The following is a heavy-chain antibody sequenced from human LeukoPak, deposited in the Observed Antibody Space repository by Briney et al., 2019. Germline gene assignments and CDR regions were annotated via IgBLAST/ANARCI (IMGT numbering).Heavy chain of an antibody. V-gene: IGHV4-38-2*02. J-gene: IGHJ3*02. D-gene: IGHD5-12*01. CDR1: TYSIPGTYY. CDR2: INLSGHT. CDR3: ARQVATKGEWAFDI. Sequence: SETLSLTCSVSTYSIPGTYYWGWIRQPPGKGLEWIGSINLSGHTYYNPSLKSRVTISVDRSKNQFSLKLRSVTAADTAVYYCARQVATKGEWAFDIWGQGTMVTASS.